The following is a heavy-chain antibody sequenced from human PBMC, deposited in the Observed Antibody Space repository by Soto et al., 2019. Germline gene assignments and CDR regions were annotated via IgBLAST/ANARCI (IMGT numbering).Heavy chain of an antibody. CDR2: MYYTWST. Sequence: PSETLSLTCSVSGGSFSSSSYYWGWIRQPPGKGLEWIGSMYYTWSTYYNPSLKSRVTIFSDTSKKYFSLKLRSVTAEAAAVCYCARLYPYYYHYGMYLWGQGTKVTVSS. D-gene: IGHD3-16*02. CDR3: ARLYPYYYHYGMYL. J-gene: IGHJ6*02. V-gene: IGHV4-39*02. CDR1: GGSFSSSSYY.